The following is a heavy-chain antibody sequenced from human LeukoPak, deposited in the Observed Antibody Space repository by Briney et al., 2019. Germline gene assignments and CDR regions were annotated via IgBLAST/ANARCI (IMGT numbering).Heavy chain of an antibody. Sequence: SETLSLTCTVSGGSISSYYWSWIRQPPGKGLEWIGYIYYSGSTNYNPSLKSRVTISVDTSKNQFSLKLSSVTAAVTAVYYWARALRGSLAVGGQGTTATV. CDR1: GGSISSYY. CDR3: ARALRGSLAV. J-gene: IGHJ6*02. V-gene: IGHV4-59*01. CDR2: IYYSGST. D-gene: IGHD3-10*01.